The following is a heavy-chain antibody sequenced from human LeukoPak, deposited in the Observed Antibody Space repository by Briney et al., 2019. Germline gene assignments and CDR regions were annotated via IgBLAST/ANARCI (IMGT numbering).Heavy chain of an antibody. CDR3: ARDPLVGRWLRKNYYFDY. CDR2: ISGSGGST. J-gene: IGHJ4*02. Sequence: GGSLRLSCAASGFTFRRYGMSWVRQAPGKGLEWVSAISGSGGSTYYADSVKGRFTISRDNAKNSLYLQMNSLRAEDTAVYYCARDPLVGRWLRKNYYFDYWGQGTLVTVSS. CDR1: GFTFRRYG. D-gene: IGHD5-24*01. V-gene: IGHV3-23*01.